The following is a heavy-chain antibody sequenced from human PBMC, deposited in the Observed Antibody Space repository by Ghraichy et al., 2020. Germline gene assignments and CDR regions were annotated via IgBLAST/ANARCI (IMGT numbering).Heavy chain of an antibody. Sequence: SETLSLTCTVSGGSVTSNGYYWGWIRQPPGKGLEWIGTISYSGNTYYNPSLKSRVTIFLDTSKNQFSLKVSSVTAADTAVYYCARRRALVRLLGSNYYGVDVWGQGTTVTVSS. CDR2: ISYSGNT. D-gene: IGHD6-13*01. J-gene: IGHJ6*02. V-gene: IGHV4-39*01. CDR3: ARRRALVRLLGSNYYGVDV. CDR1: GGSVTSNGYY.